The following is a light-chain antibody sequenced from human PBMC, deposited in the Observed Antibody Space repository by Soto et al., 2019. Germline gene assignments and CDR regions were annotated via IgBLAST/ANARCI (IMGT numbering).Light chain of an antibody. CDR2: GAS. CDR3: HQYDSWT. V-gene: IGKV3-20*01. Sequence: EFVLTQSPGTLSLSPGERATLSCRASQSFNSIYLAWYQQKPGQAXRLLIYGASSRATGIPDSFSGSGSGTDFTITISRLEPEDLAVYYCHQYDSWTFGQGTKVDIK. J-gene: IGKJ1*01. CDR1: QSFNSIY.